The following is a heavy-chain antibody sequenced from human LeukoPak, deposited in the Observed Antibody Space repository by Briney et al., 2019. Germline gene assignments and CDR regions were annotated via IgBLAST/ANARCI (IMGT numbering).Heavy chain of an antibody. Sequence: QTGGSLRLSCAASGFSFSTYWMSWVRQAPGKGLEWVANIKEDGSARYYVDSVKGRFTISRDNAKNSLYLQMSSLRAEDSAAYYCARGITCDYWGQGTLVTVSS. CDR1: GFSFSTYW. D-gene: IGHD5-24*01. CDR2: IKEDGSAR. CDR3: ARGITCDY. J-gene: IGHJ4*02. V-gene: IGHV3-7*04.